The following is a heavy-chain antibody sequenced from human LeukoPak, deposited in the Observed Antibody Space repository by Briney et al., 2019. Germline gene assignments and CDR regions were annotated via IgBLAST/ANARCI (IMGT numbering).Heavy chain of an antibody. CDR3: ARKVTTQYNWFDP. J-gene: IGHJ5*02. D-gene: IGHD4-17*01. CDR1: GFTFSNFV. CDR2: ISTDGSQ. Sequence: GGSLRLSCSTSGFTFSNFVMQWVRQTPGKGLEYVSVISTDGSQYYPDSVKGRFTIFRDNAKNSLYLQMNSLRAEDTAVYYCARKVTTQYNWFDPWGQGTLVTVSS. V-gene: IGHV3-64*04.